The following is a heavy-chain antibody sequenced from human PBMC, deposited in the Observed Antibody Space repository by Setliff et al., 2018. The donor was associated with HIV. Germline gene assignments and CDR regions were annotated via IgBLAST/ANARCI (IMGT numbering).Heavy chain of an antibody. CDR3: AKNDHLYYMDV. Sequence: GGSLRLSCAPSGFRFSDYTMTWVRQAPGKGLECVSGISGSGDTIYYADSVKGRFTISRDNSKNILSLQMNSLRAEDTAVYFCAKNDHLYYMDVWGKGTTVTVSS. J-gene: IGHJ6*03. V-gene: IGHV3-23*01. CDR1: GFRFSDYT. CDR2: ISGSGDTI.